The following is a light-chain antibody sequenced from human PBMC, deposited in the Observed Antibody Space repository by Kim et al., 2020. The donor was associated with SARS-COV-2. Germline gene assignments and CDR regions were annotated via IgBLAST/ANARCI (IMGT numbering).Light chain of an antibody. V-gene: IGKV1-33*01. CDR3: QQYDNLPIT. J-gene: IGKJ5*01. Sequence: AYVGDRVTITWQASQDMSKYLSWYKQKPGKAPKLLIYDASNAETGVPSRFSGAGYGTDFTFSIRGLQPEDMATYYCQQYDNLPITFGQGTRLEIK. CDR1: QDMSKY. CDR2: DAS.